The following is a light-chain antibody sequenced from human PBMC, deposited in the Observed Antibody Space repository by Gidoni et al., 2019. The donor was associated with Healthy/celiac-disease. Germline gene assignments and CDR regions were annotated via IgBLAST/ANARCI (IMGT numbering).Light chain of an antibody. CDR2: AAS. CDR1: QSISSY. Sequence: DIQMTQSPSSLSASVGDRVTITSRASQSISSYLNWYQQKPGKAPKLLIYAASSLKSGVPSRFSGSGSGTDFTLTISSLQPEDFATYYCQQSYSTPPTFGQGTKVEIK. CDR3: QQSYSTPPT. V-gene: IGKV1-39*01. J-gene: IGKJ1*01.